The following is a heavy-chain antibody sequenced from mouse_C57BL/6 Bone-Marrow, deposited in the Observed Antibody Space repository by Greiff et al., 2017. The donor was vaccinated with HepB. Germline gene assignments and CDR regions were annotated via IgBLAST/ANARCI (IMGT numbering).Heavy chain of an antibody. CDR2: IYPGSGNT. V-gene: IGHV1-76*01. CDR3: ARRRYYGPYWDFDV. CDR1: GYTFTDYY. J-gene: IGHJ1*03. D-gene: IGHD1-1*01. Sequence: VQLQQSGAELVRPGASVKLSCKASGYTFTDYYINWVKQRPGQGLEWIARIYPGSGNTYYNEKFKGKATLTAEKSSSTTYMQLSSLTSEDSAVYCWARRRYYGPYWDFDVWGTGTTVTVSS.